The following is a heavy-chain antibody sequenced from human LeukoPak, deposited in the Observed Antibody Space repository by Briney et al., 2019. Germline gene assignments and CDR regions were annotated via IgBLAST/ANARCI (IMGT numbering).Heavy chain of an antibody. V-gene: IGHV3-49*04. Sequence: SLRLSCTTSGFPFGDFAMNWVRQAPGKGLEWVGFIKTQVYGGTTEYGASVKGRFTISRDDSRAIAYLQMNSLKTEDTAVYFCTRDHRDDWNPGYYFDYWGQGALVTVSS. CDR3: TRDHRDDWNPGYYFDY. J-gene: IGHJ4*02. CDR2: IKTQVYGGTT. D-gene: IGHD1-1*01. CDR1: GFPFGDFA.